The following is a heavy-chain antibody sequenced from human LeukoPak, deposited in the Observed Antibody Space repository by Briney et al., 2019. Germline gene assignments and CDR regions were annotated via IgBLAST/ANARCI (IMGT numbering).Heavy chain of an antibody. CDR1: GFTFSSYA. D-gene: IGHD5-24*01. Sequence: PAVSLRLSCSASGFTFSSYARNWLRHAPGKGLKGFSAINGSGDSTYYADSVKGRFTISRDDSKNMLDLQMDSLRAEDTAVYYCAHLSWLHYSRDYWGQGTLVTVSS. CDR2: INGSGDST. V-gene: IGHV3-23*01. J-gene: IGHJ4*02. CDR3: AHLSWLHYSRDY.